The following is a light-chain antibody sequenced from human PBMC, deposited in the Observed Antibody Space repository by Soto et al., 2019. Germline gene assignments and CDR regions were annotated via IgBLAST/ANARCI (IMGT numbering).Light chain of an antibody. CDR2: GAS. Sequence: EIGMKQSPGTVSLSTGERATLSCRASQSVSSYLAWYQQKPGQAPRLLIDGASNRATGIPARFSGSGSGTDFTLTISSLEPEDFAVYFCQQRSSWPLTFGGGTKVDI. J-gene: IGKJ4*02. CDR3: QQRSSWPLT. V-gene: IGKV3-11*01. CDR1: QSVSSY.